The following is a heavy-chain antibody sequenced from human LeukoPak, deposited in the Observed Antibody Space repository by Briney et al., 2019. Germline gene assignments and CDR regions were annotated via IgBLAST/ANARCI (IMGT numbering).Heavy chain of an antibody. D-gene: IGHD3-22*01. CDR3: TPVLGIVDSSGYPGY. V-gene: IGHV3-15*01. CDR1: GFTFSNAW. CDR2: IKSKTDAGTT. J-gene: IGHJ4*02. Sequence: GGSLRLSCAASGFTFSNAWMSWVRQAPGKGLEWVGRIKSKTDAGTTDYAAPVKGRFTISRDDSKNTLYLQMNSLKTEDTAVYYCTPVLGIVDSSGYPGYWGQGTLVTVSS.